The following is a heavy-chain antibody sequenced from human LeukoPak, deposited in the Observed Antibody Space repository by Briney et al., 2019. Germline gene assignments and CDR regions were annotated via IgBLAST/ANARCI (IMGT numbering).Heavy chain of an antibody. J-gene: IGHJ4*02. D-gene: IGHD1-7*01. Sequence: ASVKVSCKASGYTFTGYYMHWVRQAPGQGLEWMGRINPNSGGTNYAQKFQGRVTMTRDTSISTAYMELSRLRSDDTAVYYCARVSTSSELHYYFDYWGQGTLVTVSS. V-gene: IGHV1-2*06. CDR2: INPNSGGT. CDR1: GYTFTGYY. CDR3: ARVSTSSELHYYFDY.